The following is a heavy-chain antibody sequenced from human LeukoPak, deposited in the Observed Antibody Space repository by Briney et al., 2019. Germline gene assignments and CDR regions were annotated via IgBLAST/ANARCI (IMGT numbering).Heavy chain of an antibody. J-gene: IGHJ4*02. Sequence: GESLKISCKGSGYSFSSYWIAWVRQMPGKGLEWMGIIYPGDSDTTYSPSFRGQVTISADKSISTAYLQWSSLKASDTAMYYCARRVDSTGLLDYWGQGTLVTVSS. CDR3: ARRVDSTGLLDY. CDR1: GYSFSSYW. V-gene: IGHV5-51*01. CDR2: IYPGDSDT. D-gene: IGHD3-22*01.